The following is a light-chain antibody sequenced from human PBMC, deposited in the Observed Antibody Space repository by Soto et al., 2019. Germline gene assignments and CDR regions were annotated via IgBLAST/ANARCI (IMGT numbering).Light chain of an antibody. CDR1: SSDVGAYTY. Sequence: QSALTQPASVSGSPGQSITISCTGTSSDVGAYTYDSWYQQHPGKAPKLMIFEVSDRPSGVSNRFSGSKSGNTASLTISGLQAEDEADYYCSSYTTSNTLVFGGGTKLTVL. J-gene: IGLJ2*01. V-gene: IGLV2-14*01. CDR3: SSYTTSNTLV. CDR2: EVS.